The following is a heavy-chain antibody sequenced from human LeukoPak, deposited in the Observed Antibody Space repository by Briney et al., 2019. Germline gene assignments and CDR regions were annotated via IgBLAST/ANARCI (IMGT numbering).Heavy chain of an antibody. CDR2: IRNKADTYAT. J-gene: IGHJ4*02. D-gene: IGHD6-13*01. Sequence: PGGSLRLSCAASGFTFSGSAIHWVRQASGKGLEWVGRIRNKADTYATAYAASVNGRFTISRDDSKNTAYLQMNSLKTEDTAVYYCTRHDPRSWSYYFDYWGQGTLVTVSS. CDR3: TRHDPRSWSYYFDY. CDR1: GFTFSGSA. V-gene: IGHV3-73*01.